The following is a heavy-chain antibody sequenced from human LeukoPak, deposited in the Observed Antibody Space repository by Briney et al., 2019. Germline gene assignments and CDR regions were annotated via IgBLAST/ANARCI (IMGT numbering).Heavy chain of an antibody. J-gene: IGHJ4*02. CDR2: INHSGST. CDR1: GGSISSDDYY. D-gene: IGHD2-15*01. CDR3: ARLRGYCSGGSCGGTLDY. Sequence: SETLSLTCSVSGGSISSDDYYWSWIRQPPGKGLEWIGEINHSGSTNYNPSLKSRVTISVDTSKNQFSLKLSSVTAADTAVYYCARLRGYCSGGSCGGTLDYWGQGTLVTVSS. V-gene: IGHV4-34*01.